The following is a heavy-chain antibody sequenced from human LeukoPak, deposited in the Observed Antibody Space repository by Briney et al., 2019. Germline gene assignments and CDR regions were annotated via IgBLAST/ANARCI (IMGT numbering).Heavy chain of an antibody. CDR2: ISGSGGST. V-gene: IGHV3-23*01. CDR1: GFTFSSYA. CDR3: VRDSYTNTWHFQNEDY. J-gene: IGHJ4*02. D-gene: IGHD2-2*02. Sequence: GGSLRLSCAASGFTFSSYAMSWVRQAPGKGLEWVSAISGSGGSTYYADSVKGRFTISRDNSKNTLYLQMNSLRAEDTAVYYCVRDSYTNTWHFQNEDYWGQGTLVTVSS.